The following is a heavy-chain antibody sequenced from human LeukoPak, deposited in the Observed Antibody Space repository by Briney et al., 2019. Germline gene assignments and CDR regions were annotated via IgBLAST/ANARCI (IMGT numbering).Heavy chain of an antibody. CDR3: ARGGRPYYTNGVCYSSGPWGFDY. V-gene: IGHV3-53*01. CDR2: IYSGGST. D-gene: IGHD2-8*01. CDR1: GFTVSSNY. Sequence: GGSLRLSCAASGFTVSSNYVSWVRQAPGKGLEWVSVIYSGGSTYYADSVKGRFIISRDNSKNTLYLQMNSLRAEDTAVYYCARGGRPYYTNGVCYSSGPWGFDYWGQGTLVTVSS. J-gene: IGHJ4*02.